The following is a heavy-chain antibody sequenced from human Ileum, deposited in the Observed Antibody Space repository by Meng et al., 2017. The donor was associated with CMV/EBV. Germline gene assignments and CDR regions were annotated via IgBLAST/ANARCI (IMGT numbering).Heavy chain of an antibody. V-gene: IGHV4-59*01. CDR3: ARRWSGIDY. Sequence: QVQLQDSGPGLVKPSQTLSLICTVSGGSISIYYWSWVRQPPGKGLEWIGDISYSGYANYNPSLKSRVTMSMDTSKNQFSLKLTSVTAADTAMYYCARRWSGIDYWGQGTLVTVSS. D-gene: IGHD5-24*01. CDR1: GGSISIYY. CDR2: ISYSGYA. J-gene: IGHJ4*02.